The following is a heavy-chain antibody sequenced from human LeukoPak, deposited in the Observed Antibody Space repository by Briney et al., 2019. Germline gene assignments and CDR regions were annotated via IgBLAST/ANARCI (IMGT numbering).Heavy chain of an antibody. D-gene: IGHD2-2*01. CDR2: IIPIFGTP. J-gene: IGHJ4*02. V-gene: IGHV1-69*13. Sequence: SVKVSCKASGGTFSSYAIRWVRQAPGQGLEWMGGIIPIFGTPNYAQKFQGRVTITADESTSTAFMELSNLRSEDTAVYYCTTEKRYCTSTSCQNLPFFDYWGQGTLVTVSS. CDR3: TTEKRYCTSTSCQNLPFFDY. CDR1: GGTFSSYA.